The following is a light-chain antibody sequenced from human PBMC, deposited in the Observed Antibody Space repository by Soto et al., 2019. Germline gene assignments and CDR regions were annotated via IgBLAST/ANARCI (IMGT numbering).Light chain of an antibody. CDR1: QDISNY. CDR2: DAS. V-gene: IGKV1-16*02. CDR3: QQYDNYPIT. J-gene: IGKJ5*01. Sequence: DIQMTQSPSSLSASVGDRVSITFRASQDISNYLAWYQQKPGKAPNPLIFDASTLQTGVPSKFSGAGFGTEFTLTISSLQPEDFATYYCQQYDNYPITFGQGTRLEIK.